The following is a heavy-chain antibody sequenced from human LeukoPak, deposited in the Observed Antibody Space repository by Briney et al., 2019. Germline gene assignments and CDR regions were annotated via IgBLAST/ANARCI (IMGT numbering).Heavy chain of an antibody. V-gene: IGHV1-69*13. Sequence: SVKVPCKVSGYTLTELSMHWVRQAPGKGLEWMGGIIPIFGTANYAQKFQGRVTITADESTSTAYMELSSLRSEDTAVYYCARDLGHYGSALFWGQGTLVTVSS. CDR3: ARDLGHYGSALF. CDR2: IIPIFGTA. CDR1: GYTLTELS. D-gene: IGHD3-10*01. J-gene: IGHJ4*02.